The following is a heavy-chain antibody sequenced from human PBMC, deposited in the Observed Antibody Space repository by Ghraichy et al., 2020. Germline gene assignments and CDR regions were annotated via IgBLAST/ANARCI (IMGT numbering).Heavy chain of an antibody. CDR1: GFTFSRHA. Sequence: LSLTCAASGFTFSRHAMSWVRQAPGKGLEWVSTISGSGGSTYYADSVKGRFTISRDNSKNTLYLQMNSLRAEDTAVYYCGGAGDYGLWGQGTLVTVSS. CDR2: ISGSGGST. CDR3: GGAGDYGL. D-gene: IGHD4-17*01. V-gene: IGHV3-23*01. J-gene: IGHJ4*02.